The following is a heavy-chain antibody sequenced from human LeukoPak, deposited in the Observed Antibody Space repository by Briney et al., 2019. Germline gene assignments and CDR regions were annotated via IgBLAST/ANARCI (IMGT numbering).Heavy chain of an antibody. CDR3: AREGDYGDYIHDAFDI. V-gene: IGHV3-21*01. D-gene: IGHD4-17*01. J-gene: IGHJ3*02. CDR2: ISSSSSYI. CDR1: GFTFSSYS. Sequence: GGSLRLSCAASGFTFSSYSMNWVRQAPGKGLEWVSSISSSSSYIYYADSVKGRFTISRDNAKNSLYLQMNSLRAEDTAVYYCAREGDYGDYIHDAFDIWGQGTMVTVSS.